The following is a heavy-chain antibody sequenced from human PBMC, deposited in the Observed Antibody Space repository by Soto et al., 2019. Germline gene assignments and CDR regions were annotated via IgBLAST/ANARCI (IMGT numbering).Heavy chain of an antibody. D-gene: IGHD1-26*01. CDR2: ISAYNGNT. CDR3: ARSLVRELDY. Sequence: VPYKAAGCKCVNYGISWMRQATGQGLEWMGWISAYNGNTNYAQKLQGRVTMTTDTSTSTAYMELRSLRSDDTAVYYCARSLVRELDYWGQGTLVTVSS. J-gene: IGHJ4*02. V-gene: IGHV1-18*04. CDR1: GCKCVNYG.